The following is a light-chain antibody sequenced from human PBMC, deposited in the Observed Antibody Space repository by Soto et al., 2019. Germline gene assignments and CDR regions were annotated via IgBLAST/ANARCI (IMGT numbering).Light chain of an antibody. Sequence: IQLTQSPSSLSASVGDRVTITCRASQGISSYLGWYQQKPGKAPKLLIYAASTLQSGVPSRFSGSGSGTDFTLTINSLQPEDFATYYWQQLHKYPSTFGGGTKVEIK. CDR2: AAS. J-gene: IGKJ4*01. CDR3: QQLHKYPST. V-gene: IGKV1-9*01. CDR1: QGISSY.